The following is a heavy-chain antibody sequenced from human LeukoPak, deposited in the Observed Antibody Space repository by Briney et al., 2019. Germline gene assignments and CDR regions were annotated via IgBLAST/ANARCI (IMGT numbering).Heavy chain of an antibody. CDR1: GYSFTSYW. J-gene: IGHJ3*02. V-gene: IGHV5-51*01. CDR3: ARHEWELLGVTSAFDI. Sequence: GESLQISCKGSGYSFTSYWIGWVRQLPGKGLEWMGIIYPGDSDTRYSPSFQGQVTISADKSISTAYLQWSSLKASDTAMYYCARHEWELLGVTSAFDIWGQGTMVTVSS. CDR2: IYPGDSDT. D-gene: IGHD1-26*01.